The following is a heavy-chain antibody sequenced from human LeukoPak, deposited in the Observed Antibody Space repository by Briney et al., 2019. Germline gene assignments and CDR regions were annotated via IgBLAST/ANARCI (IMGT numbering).Heavy chain of an antibody. CDR2: IIPILGTA. CDR3: ARAAEMATIFDSYFDAFDI. D-gene: IGHD5-24*01. CDR1: GGTFSSYA. J-gene: IGHJ3*02. Sequence: GASVKVSCKASGGTFSSYAISWVRQAPGQGLEWMGGIIPILGTANYAQKFQGRVTITADESTSTAYMELSSLRSDDTAVYYCARAAEMATIFDSYFDAFDIWGQGTMVTVSS. V-gene: IGHV1-69*13.